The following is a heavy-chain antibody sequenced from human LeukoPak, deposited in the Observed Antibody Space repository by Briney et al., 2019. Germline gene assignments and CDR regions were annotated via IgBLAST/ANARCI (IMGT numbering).Heavy chain of an antibody. J-gene: IGHJ5*02. CDR3: ARGFYSSGWYAGTNWFDP. D-gene: IGHD6-19*01. V-gene: IGHV1-69*01. Sequence: SVKVSCKASGGTFSSYAISWVRQAPGQGLEWMGGIIPIFGTANYAQKFQGRVTITADESTSTAYMELSSLRSEDTAVYYCARGFYSSGWYAGTNWFDPWGQGTLVTVSS. CDR2: IIPIFGTA. CDR1: GGTFSSYA.